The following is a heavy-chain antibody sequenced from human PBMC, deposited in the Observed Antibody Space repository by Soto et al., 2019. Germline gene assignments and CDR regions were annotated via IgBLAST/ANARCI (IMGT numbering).Heavy chain of an antibody. CDR3: ARSRSPVLRFLEWLFSVDY. J-gene: IGHJ4*02. V-gene: IGHV1-69*13. Sequence: GASVKVSCKASGGTFSSYAISWVRQAPGQGLEWMGVIFPIFGTANYAQKFQGRVTITADESTSTAYMELSSLRSEDTAVYYCARSRSPVLRFLEWLFSVDYWGQGTLVTVSS. D-gene: IGHD3-3*01. CDR1: GGTFSSYA. CDR2: IFPIFGTA.